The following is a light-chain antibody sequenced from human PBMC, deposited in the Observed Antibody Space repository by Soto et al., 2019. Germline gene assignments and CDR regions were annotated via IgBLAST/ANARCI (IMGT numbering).Light chain of an antibody. V-gene: IGKV3-11*01. CDR3: QQRKYWPPLT. CDR1: QNVDIY. Sequence: ETVLTQSPATLSLSPGETATLSCRASQNVDIYLAWYQQNPGQAPRLLIYDASNRATGIPARFTGSGSGTDFTLTISSLEPEDFAVYYCQQRKYWPPLTFGQGTRLE. J-gene: IGKJ5*01. CDR2: DAS.